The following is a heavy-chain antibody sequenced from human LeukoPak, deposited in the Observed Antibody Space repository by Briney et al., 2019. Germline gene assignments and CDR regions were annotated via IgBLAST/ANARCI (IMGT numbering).Heavy chain of an antibody. Sequence: LGGSLRLSCAASGFTFSRYAMSWVRQAPGKGLEWVSAISGSGGTTYYADSVKGRFTISRDNSKSTLYLQMNSLRAEDTAVYYCAKEDCGVDCSTFDYWGQGALVTVSS. J-gene: IGHJ4*02. CDR3: AKEDCGVDCSTFDY. D-gene: IGHD2-21*02. CDR2: ISGSGGTT. CDR1: GFTFSRYA. V-gene: IGHV3-23*01.